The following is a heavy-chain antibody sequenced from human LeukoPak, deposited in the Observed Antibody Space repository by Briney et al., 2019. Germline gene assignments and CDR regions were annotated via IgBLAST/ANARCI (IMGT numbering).Heavy chain of an antibody. D-gene: IGHD1-26*01. J-gene: IGHJ4*02. V-gene: IGHV4-39*07. CDR2: IYYSGST. CDR1: GGSISSSSYY. CDR3: AGGTGSFYGALYYFDS. Sequence: SETLSLTCTVSGGSISSSSYYWGWIRHPPGKGLEWIGSIYYSGSTYYNPSLKSRVTISVDTSKTQFSLKMSSVSAADTALYYCAGGTGSFYGALYYFDSWGQGTLVTVSS.